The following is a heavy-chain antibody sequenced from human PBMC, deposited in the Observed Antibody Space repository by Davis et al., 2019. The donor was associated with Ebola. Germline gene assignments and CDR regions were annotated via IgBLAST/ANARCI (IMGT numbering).Heavy chain of an antibody. D-gene: IGHD6-19*01. Sequence: SQTLSLTCAVYGGSFSGYYWSWIRQPPGKGLEWIGEINHSGSTNYNPSLKSRVTISVDTSKNQFSLKLSSVTAADTAVYYCARDLAAVAGDYFDYWGQGTLVTVSS. CDR3: ARDLAAVAGDYFDY. J-gene: IGHJ4*02. CDR1: GGSFSGYY. CDR2: INHSGST. V-gene: IGHV4-34*01.